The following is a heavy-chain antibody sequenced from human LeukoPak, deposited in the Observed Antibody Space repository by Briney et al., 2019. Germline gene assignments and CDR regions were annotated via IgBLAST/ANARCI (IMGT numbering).Heavy chain of an antibody. V-gene: IGHV1-2*02. D-gene: IGHD5-12*01. CDR3: ARLSGYDWESFYDY. J-gene: IGHJ4*02. CDR2: INPNSGGT. CDR1: GYTVTGYY. Sequence: ASVKVSCKASGYTVTGYYMHGGGQAPGRGGEGRGWINPNSGGTNDAKKFQGRGTMTRDTAISTAYMELSRLRSDDTAVYYCARLSGYDWESFYDYWGQGTLVTVSS.